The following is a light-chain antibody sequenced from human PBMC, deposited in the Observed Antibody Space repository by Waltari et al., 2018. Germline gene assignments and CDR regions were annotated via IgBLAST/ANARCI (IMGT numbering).Light chain of an antibody. J-gene: IGKJ5*01. V-gene: IGKV3-15*01. CDR3: QQYNTWPSVT. CDR2: GAS. CDR1: QSVNTD. Sequence: EMVMTQSPASLSVSPGETATLSCRASQSVNTDLAWYQQKPGQAPRLFISGASTRTTDVPARFSGSGSGTEFTLTISSLQSEDFAVYYCQQYNTWPSVTFGQGTRLQIK.